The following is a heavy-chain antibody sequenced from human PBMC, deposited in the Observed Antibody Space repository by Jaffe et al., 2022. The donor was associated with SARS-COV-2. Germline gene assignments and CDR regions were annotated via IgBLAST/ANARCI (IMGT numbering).Heavy chain of an antibody. D-gene: IGHD3-3*01. V-gene: IGHV4-4*07. CDR1: GGSISSYY. J-gene: IGHJ6*02. CDR3: ARGTYYDFWSGYYGMDV. CDR2: IYYSGST. Sequence: QVQLQESGPGLVKPSETLSLTCTVSGGSISSYYWNWIRQPAGKGLEWIGRIYYSGSTSYNPSLKSRVTMSVDTSKNQFSLKLSSVTAADTAVYYCARGTYYDFWSGYYGMDVWGQGTTVTVSS.